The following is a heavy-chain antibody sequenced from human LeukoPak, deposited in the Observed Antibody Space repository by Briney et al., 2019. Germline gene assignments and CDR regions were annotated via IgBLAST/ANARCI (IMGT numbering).Heavy chain of an antibody. D-gene: IGHD3-16*02. J-gene: IGHJ4*02. CDR3: ARDGIMITFGGVIAHLGPDY. CDR1: GFTFSSYA. V-gene: IGHV3-30-3*01. CDR2: ISYDGSNK. Sequence: GGSLRLSCAASGFTFSSYAMHWVRQAPGKGLEWVAVISYDGSNKYYADSVKGRFTISRDNSKNTLYLQMNSLRAEDTAVYYCARDGIMITFGGVIAHLGPDYWGQGTLVTVSS.